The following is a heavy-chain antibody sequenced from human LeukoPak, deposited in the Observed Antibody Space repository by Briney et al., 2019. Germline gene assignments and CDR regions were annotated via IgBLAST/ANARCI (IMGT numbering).Heavy chain of an antibody. CDR1: GFTFSHYA. CDR2: ISYDGSNK. D-gene: IGHD5-12*01. Sequence: GRSLRLSCAASGFTFSHYAIHWVRQAPGKGLEWVAVISYDGSNKYYAASVKGRFTASRDNSRNTLYLQMNSLGAEDTAVYYCARDLSPLGYSGFDYWGQGALVTVSS. V-gene: IGHV3-30*04. CDR3: ARDLSPLGYSGFDY. J-gene: IGHJ4*02.